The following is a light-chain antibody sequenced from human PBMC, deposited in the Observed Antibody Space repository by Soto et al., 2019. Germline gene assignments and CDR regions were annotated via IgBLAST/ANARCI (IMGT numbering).Light chain of an antibody. Sequence: DIQMTQSPSTLSASVGDRVIITCRASQSVSSWLAWSQQKPGKAPNLLIYKASILKSGAPSRRGGSRPGTEFSLTVSSLQPDDCAAEHCHQYGSDSSAFGDGTKVE. CDR3: HQYGSDSSA. J-gene: IGKJ4*02. CDR1: QSVSSW. V-gene: IGKV1-5*03. CDR2: KAS.